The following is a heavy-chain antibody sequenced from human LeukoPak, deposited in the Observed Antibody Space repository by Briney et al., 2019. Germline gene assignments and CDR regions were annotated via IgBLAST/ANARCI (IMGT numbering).Heavy chain of an antibody. CDR2: ISNSGNTI. CDR1: GFTFSDYY. CDR3: ARGGGYTSSWYLEAFDI. D-gene: IGHD6-13*01. J-gene: IGHJ3*02. V-gene: IGHV3-11*04. Sequence: GGSLRLSCAASGFTFSDYYMSWIRQAPGKGLEWVSYISNSGNTIYYTDSVKGRFTISRDNAKTSLYLQMSSLRAEDTAVYYCARGGGYTSSWYLEAFDIWGQGTMVTVSS.